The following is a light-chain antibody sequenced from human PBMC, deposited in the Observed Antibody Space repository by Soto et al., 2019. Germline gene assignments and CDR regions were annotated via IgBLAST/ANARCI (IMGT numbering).Light chain of an antibody. CDR2: AAS. CDR1: ETISAD. Sequence: ISMTQSPPTLSVSPGGRVTLSCEASETISADLAWYHHRPGQAPRLLIYAASTRAPGVPARFSGSGSGTDFPLAIANLEPGDFGLYYCQHYHNFPRTFGQGTKLEIK. V-gene: IGKV3-15*01. J-gene: IGKJ2*01. CDR3: QHYHNFPRT.